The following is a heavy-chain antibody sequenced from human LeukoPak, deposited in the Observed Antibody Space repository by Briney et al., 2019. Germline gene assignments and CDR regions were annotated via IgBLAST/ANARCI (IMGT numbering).Heavy chain of an antibody. Sequence: GGSLRLSCAASGFSFSIYVMSWVRQAPGKGLEWVANIKDGREKNYADSVRGRFTISRDNAQNSLSLQMTSLRAEDTAVYYCAKYSYSHGYFDNWGQGTLVTVSS. CDR2: IKDGREK. D-gene: IGHD5-18*01. CDR3: AKYSYSHGYFDN. CDR1: GFSFSIYV. V-gene: IGHV3-7*01. J-gene: IGHJ4*02.